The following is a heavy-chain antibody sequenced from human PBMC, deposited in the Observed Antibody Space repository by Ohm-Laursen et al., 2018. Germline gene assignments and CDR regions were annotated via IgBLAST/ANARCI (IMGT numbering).Heavy chain of an antibody. CDR2: INHSGST. Sequence: TLSLTCAVYGGSFSGYYWSWIRQPPGKGLEWIGEINHSGSTNYNPSLKSRVTISVDTSKNQFSLKLSSVTAADTAVYYCARGRGYSYGIAYWGQGTLVTVSS. J-gene: IGHJ4*02. D-gene: IGHD5-18*01. CDR3: ARGRGYSYGIAY. CDR1: GGSFSGYY. V-gene: IGHV4-34*01.